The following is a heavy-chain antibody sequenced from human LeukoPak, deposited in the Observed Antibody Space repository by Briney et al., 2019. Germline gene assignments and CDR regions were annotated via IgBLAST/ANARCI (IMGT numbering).Heavy chain of an antibody. CDR2: ISSSGSTI. Sequence: GGSLRLSCAASGFTFSSYEMNCVRQAPGKGLEWVSYISSSGSTIYYADSVKGRFTISRDNAKNSLYLQMNSLRAEDTAVYYCAKDRDYGGNPNYFDYWGQGTLVTVSS. J-gene: IGHJ4*02. V-gene: IGHV3-48*03. D-gene: IGHD4-23*01. CDR3: AKDRDYGGNPNYFDY. CDR1: GFTFSSYE.